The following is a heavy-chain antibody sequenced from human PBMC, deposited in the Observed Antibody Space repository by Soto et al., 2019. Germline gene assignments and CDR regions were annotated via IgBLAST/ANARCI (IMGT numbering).Heavy chain of an antibody. CDR2: ISSSGSTI. CDR3: ARAKASSYYYYYGMDV. V-gene: IGHV3-48*03. CDR1: GFTFSSYE. D-gene: IGHD6-13*01. Sequence: GGSLRLSCAASGFTFSSYEMNWVRQAPGKGLEWVSYISSSGSTIYYADSVKGRFTISRDNAKNSLYLQMNSLRAEDTAVYYCARAKASSYYYYYGMDVWGQGTTVTVSS. J-gene: IGHJ6*02.